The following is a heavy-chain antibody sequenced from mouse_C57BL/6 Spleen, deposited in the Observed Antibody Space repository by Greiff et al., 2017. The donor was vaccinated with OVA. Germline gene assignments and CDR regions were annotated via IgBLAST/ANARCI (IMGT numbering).Heavy chain of an antibody. CDR2: ISSGGSYT. CDR3: ARYYGSRDWYFDV. CDR1: GFTFSSYG. V-gene: IGHV5-6*01. J-gene: IGHJ1*03. D-gene: IGHD1-1*01. Sequence: EVHLVESGGDLVKPGGSLKLSCAASGFTFSSYGMSWVRQTPDKRLEWVATISSGGSYTYYPDSVKGRFTISRDNAKNTLYLQMSSLKSEDTAMYYCARYYGSRDWYFDVWGTGTTVTVSS.